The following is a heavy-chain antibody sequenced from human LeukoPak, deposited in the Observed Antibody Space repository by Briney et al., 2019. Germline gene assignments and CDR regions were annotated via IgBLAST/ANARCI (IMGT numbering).Heavy chain of an antibody. V-gene: IGHV4-4*07. D-gene: IGHD2-15*01. J-gene: IGHJ4*02. CDR2: IYTSGST. CDR1: GGPITIYS. CDR3: ATDDVVGSNQH. Sequence: SETLSLTCTVSGGPITIYSWTWLRQPAGKGLAWIGRIYTSGSTNYKPSLKSRATMSVDTSKTQFSLKLSSVTAADTAVYYCATDDVVGSNQHWGQGSLVTVSS.